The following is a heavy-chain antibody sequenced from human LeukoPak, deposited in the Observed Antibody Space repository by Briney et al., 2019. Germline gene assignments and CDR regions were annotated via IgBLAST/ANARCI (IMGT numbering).Heavy chain of an antibody. CDR2: IYYSGST. J-gene: IGHJ4*02. CDR1: GGSISSYY. D-gene: IGHD2-15*01. V-gene: IGHV4-59*01. CDR3: ARKEGS. Sequence: SETLSLTCTVSGGSISSYYWSWIRQPPGKGLEWIGYIYYSGSTNYNPSLKSRVTISVDTSKNQFSLKLSSVTAADTAVYYCARKEGSWGQGTLVTVSS.